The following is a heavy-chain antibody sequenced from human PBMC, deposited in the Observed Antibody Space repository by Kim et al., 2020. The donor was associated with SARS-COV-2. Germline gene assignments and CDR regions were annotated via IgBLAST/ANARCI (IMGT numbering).Heavy chain of an antibody. CDR1: GGSFSGYY. J-gene: IGHJ6*02. D-gene: IGHD2-15*01. CDR3: ARGAPFVVVVPSALYGMDV. V-gene: IGHV4-34*01. CDR2: INHSGST. Sequence: SETLSLTCAVYGGSFSGYYWSWIRQPPGKGLEWIGEINHSGSTNYNPSLKSRVTISVDTSKNQFSLKLSSVTAADTAVYYCARGAPFVVVVPSALYGMDVWGQGTTVTVSS.